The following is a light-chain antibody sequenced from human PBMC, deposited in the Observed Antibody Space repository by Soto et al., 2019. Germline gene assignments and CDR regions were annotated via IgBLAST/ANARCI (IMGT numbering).Light chain of an antibody. J-gene: IGLJ2*01. CDR1: SSNIGSNY. V-gene: IGLV1-47*01. Sequence: QAVVTQPPSASATPGQRVTISCSGSSSNIGSNYVYWYQQLPGTAPKLLIYSSDQRPSGVPDRFSGSQSGTSGSLAISGLRSEDEADYYCATWDDSLNGHVVFGGGTKVTVL. CDR3: ATWDDSLNGHVV. CDR2: SSD.